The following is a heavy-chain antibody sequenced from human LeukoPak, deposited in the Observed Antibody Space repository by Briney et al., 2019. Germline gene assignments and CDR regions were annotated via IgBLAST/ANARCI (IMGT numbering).Heavy chain of an antibody. D-gene: IGHD3-22*01. V-gene: IGHV3-74*01. CDR2: ISRDGATT. J-gene: IGHJ3*02. CDR3: VREGDSSVGHAFDI. CDR1: GFTFRNYW. Sequence: GGSLRLSCAASGFTFRNYWMHWVRQAPGKGLVWVSRISRDGATTHYAGSVKGRFTISRDNAKNMVYLQMDSLSAEDTAVYYCVREGDSSVGHAFDIWGQGTMVTVSS.